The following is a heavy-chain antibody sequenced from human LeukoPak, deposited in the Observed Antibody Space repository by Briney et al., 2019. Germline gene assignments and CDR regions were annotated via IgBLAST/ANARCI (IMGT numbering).Heavy chain of an antibody. J-gene: IGHJ4*02. CDR2: IYYTGST. Sequence: EPSQTLSLTCTVSGGSISSDNCYWSWVRQPPGEGLEWIASIYYTGSTYCNPSLKSRVTMSVDTSENQFSLKLSSVTAADTAVYYCASLYSSGWYYFDYWGQGTLVTVSS. CDR1: GGSISSDNCY. CDR3: ASLYSSGWYYFDY. D-gene: IGHD6-19*01. V-gene: IGHV4-30-4*01.